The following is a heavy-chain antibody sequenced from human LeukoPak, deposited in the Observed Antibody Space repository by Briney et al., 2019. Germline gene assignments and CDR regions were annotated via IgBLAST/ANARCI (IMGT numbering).Heavy chain of an antibody. CDR1: GGTFSSYT. D-gene: IGHD3-3*01. J-gene: IGHJ3*02. CDR2: IIPILGIA. CDR3: ARDQGATIFGVVIMGAFDI. V-gene: IGHV1-69*04. Sequence: GASVKVSCKASGGTFSSYTISWVRQAPGQGLEWMGRIIPILGIANYAQKFQGRVTITADKSTSTAYMELSSLRSEDTAVYYCARDQGATIFGVVIMGAFDIWGQGTMVTGSS.